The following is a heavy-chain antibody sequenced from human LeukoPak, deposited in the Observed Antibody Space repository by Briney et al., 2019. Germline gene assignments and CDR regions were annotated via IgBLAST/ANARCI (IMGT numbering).Heavy chain of an antibody. D-gene: IGHD3-16*01. Sequence: PSETLSLTCTVSGGSISSHYWSWIRQPPGKGPEWIGYIYYSGSTNYNPSLKSRVTISVDTSKNQFSLKLSSVTAADTAVYYCARDPDYGWFDPWGQGTLVTVSS. J-gene: IGHJ5*02. CDR1: GGSISSHY. CDR2: IYYSGST. CDR3: ARDPDYGWFDP. V-gene: IGHV4-59*11.